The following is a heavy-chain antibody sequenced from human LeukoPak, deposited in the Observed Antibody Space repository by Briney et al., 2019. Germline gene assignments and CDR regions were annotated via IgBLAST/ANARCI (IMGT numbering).Heavy chain of an antibody. CDR3: ARDFRGAANFDY. J-gene: IGHJ4*02. Sequence: ASVKVSCKASGYTFTGYYMHWVRQAPGQGLEWMGWINPNSGGTTYAQKFQGRVTMTRDTSISTAYMELSRLRSDDTAVYYCARDFRGAANFDYWGQGTLVTVSS. V-gene: IGHV1-2*02. CDR1: GYTFTGYY. CDR2: INPNSGGT. D-gene: IGHD6-25*01.